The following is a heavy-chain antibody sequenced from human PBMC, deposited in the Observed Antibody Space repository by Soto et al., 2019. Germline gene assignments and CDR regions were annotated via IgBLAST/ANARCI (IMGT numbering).Heavy chain of an antibody. CDR2: INHSGST. CDR3: ARPTRQWLGLRYYYGMDV. J-gene: IGHJ6*02. CDR1: GGSFSGYY. D-gene: IGHD6-19*01. Sequence: QVQLQQWGAGLLKPSETLSLTCAVYGGSFSGYYWSWIRQPPGKGLEWIGEINHSGSTNYNPSLKGRVTISVDTSKNQFCLKLSSVTAADTAVYYCARPTRQWLGLRYYYGMDVWGQGTTVTVSS. V-gene: IGHV4-34*01.